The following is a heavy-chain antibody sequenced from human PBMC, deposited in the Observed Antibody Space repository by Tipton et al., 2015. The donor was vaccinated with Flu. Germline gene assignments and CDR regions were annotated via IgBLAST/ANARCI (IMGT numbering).Heavy chain of an antibody. D-gene: IGHD6-6*01. Sequence: RSLRLSCAASGFTFSSYAMHWVRQAPGKGLEWVAVISYDGSNKYYADSVKGRFTISRDNSKNTLYLQMNSLRAEDTAVYYCAREWGGSSTYYYGMDVWGQGTTVTVSS. CDR3: AREWGGSSTYYYGMDV. CDR1: GFTFSSYA. V-gene: IGHV3-30*04. CDR2: ISYDGSNK. J-gene: IGHJ6*02.